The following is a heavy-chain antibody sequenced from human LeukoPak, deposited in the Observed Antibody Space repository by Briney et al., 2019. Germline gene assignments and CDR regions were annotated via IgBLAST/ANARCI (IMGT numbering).Heavy chain of an antibody. CDR2: ISYSGST. D-gene: IGHD4-17*01. CDR1: GGSISSHY. CDR3: ARNGDHWYYYMDV. Sequence: SETLSLTCTVSGGSISSHYWSWIRQPPGKGLEWIGHISYSGSTNYNPSLKSRVTMSVDTSKNQFSLKLTSVTATDTAVYYCARNGDHWYYYMDVWGKGTTVTVSS. V-gene: IGHV4-59*11. J-gene: IGHJ6*03.